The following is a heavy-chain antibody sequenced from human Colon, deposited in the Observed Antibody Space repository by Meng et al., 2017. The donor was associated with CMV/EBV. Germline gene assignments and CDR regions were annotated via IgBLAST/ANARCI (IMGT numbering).Heavy chain of an antibody. CDR3: ARDKIGGYAYGYLDS. CDR2: ITYDGSNR. Sequence: SGFSFRTSAMHWVRQAPGKGLEWVAVITYDGSNRYYADSVKGRITVSRDNSKDTLYLQLNSLRAEDTAVYYCARDKIGGYAYGYLDSWGQGTLVTVSS. J-gene: IGHJ5*02. V-gene: IGHV3-30*04. CDR1: GFSFRTSA. D-gene: IGHD5-18*01.